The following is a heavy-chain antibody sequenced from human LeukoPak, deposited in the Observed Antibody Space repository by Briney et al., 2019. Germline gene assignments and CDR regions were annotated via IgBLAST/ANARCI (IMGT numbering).Heavy chain of an antibody. CDR3: ARDSPRPLTYYYDSSDF. J-gene: IGHJ4*02. CDR2: ISGNGVNT. Sequence: PGGSLRLSCGASGFTFRTYAMSWVRQAPGKGLEWVSAISGNGVNTYYADSVKGRFTISRDNSKNTLHLQMNRLRVEDTAVYYCARDSPRPLTYYYDSSDFWGQGTLVTVSS. V-gene: IGHV3-23*01. D-gene: IGHD3-22*01. CDR1: GFTFRTYA.